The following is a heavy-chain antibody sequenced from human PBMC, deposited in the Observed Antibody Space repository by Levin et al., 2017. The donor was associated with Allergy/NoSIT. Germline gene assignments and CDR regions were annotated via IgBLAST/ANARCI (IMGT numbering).Heavy chain of an antibody. V-gene: IGHV4-31*03. D-gene: IGHD6-6*01. Sequence: SETLSLTCTVSGGSISSGGYYWSWIRQHPGKGLEWIGYIYYSGSTYYNPSLKSRVTISVDTSKNQFSLKLSSVTAADTAVYYCARVRLAARLYYFDYWGQGTLVTVSS. CDR3: ARVRLAARLYYFDY. J-gene: IGHJ4*02. CDR1: GGSISSGGYY. CDR2: IYYSGST.